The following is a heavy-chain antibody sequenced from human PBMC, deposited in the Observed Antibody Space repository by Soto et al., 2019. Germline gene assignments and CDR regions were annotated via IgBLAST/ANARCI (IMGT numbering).Heavy chain of an antibody. V-gene: IGHV3-30*18. Sequence: QVQLVESGGGVVQPGRSLRLSCAASGFTFSSYGMHWVRQAPGKGLEWVAVISYDGSNKYYADSVKGRFTISRDNSKNTLYRQMNSLRDEDTAVYYCAKMKTYSNPLYSYYYGRDVWGQGTTVPVSS. CDR2: ISYDGSNK. J-gene: IGHJ6*02. D-gene: IGHD4-4*01. CDR1: GFTFSSYG. CDR3: AKMKTYSNPLYSYYYGRDV.